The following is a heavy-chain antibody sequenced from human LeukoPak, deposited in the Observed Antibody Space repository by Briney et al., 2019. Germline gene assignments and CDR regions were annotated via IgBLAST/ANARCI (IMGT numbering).Heavy chain of an antibody. CDR3: ARDQAYNGYVAEPIDY. Sequence: SETLSLTCAVSGYSISSGYYWGWIRPPPGKGLEWIGSIYHSGSTYYNPSLKSRVTISVGTSKNQFSLNLSSVTAADTGVYYCARDQAYNGYVAEPIDYWGQGTLVTVSS. V-gene: IGHV4-38-2*02. CDR2: IYHSGST. CDR1: GYSISSGYY. J-gene: IGHJ4*02. D-gene: IGHD5-12*01.